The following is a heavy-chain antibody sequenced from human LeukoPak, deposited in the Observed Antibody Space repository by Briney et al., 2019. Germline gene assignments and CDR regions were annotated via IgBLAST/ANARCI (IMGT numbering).Heavy chain of an antibody. Sequence: PGGSLRLSCAASGFTFSSYSMNWVRQAPGKGLEWVSSISSSSLYIYYADSVKGRFTISRDNAKNSLYLQLNSLRPEDTALYFCSTDPRSLLYWGHGTLVTVSS. CDR2: ISSSSLYI. J-gene: IGHJ4*01. CDR1: GFTFSSYS. CDR3: STDPRSLLY. D-gene: IGHD4-17*01. V-gene: IGHV3-21*04.